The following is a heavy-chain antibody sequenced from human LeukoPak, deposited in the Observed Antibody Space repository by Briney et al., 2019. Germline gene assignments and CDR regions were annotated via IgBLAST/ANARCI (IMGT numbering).Heavy chain of an antibody. J-gene: IGHJ4*02. CDR2: ISSSSSTI. Sequence: GGSLRLSCAASGFTFSSYSMNWVRQAPGKGLEWVSYISSSSSTIYYADSVKGRFTISRDNAKSSLYLQMNSLRAEDTAVYYCAKQRFIFDYWGQGTLVTVSS. CDR1: GFTFSSYS. CDR3: AKQRFIFDY. V-gene: IGHV3-48*01. D-gene: IGHD3-3*01.